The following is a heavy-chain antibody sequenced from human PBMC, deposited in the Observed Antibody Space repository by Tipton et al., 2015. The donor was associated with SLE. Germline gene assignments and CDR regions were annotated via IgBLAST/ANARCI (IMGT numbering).Heavy chain of an antibody. CDR3: ARGALFSVTGLHRRYFDL. V-gene: IGHV4-4*02. J-gene: IGHJ2*01. Sequence: TLSLTCTVSGDSTTSITRTNWWSWVRQPPGKGLEWIGEIFHSGSTNYRPSLKSRVIISVDKSKNQFSLKLTSVTAADTAVYYCARGALFSVTGLHRRYFDLWGRGTLVIVSS. CDR2: IFHSGST. D-gene: IGHD2-21*02. CDR1: GDSTTSITRTNW.